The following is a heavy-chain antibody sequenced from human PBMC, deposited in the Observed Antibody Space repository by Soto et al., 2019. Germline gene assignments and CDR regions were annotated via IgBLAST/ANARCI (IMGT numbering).Heavy chain of an antibody. CDR2: INHSGST. Sequence: SETLSLTCAVRGGSFSGYYWSWIRQPPGKGLEWIREINHSGSTNYNPSLKSRVTISVDTSKNQFSLKLSSVTAADTAVYYCARGTGGWYYYYYGMDVWGQGTTVTVSS. CDR3: ARGTGGWYYYYYGMDV. D-gene: IGHD3-16*01. CDR1: GGSFSGYY. J-gene: IGHJ6*02. V-gene: IGHV4-34*01.